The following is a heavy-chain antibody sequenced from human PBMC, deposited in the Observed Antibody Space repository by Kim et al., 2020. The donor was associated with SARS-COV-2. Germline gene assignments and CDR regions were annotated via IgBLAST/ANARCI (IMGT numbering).Heavy chain of an antibody. J-gene: IGHJ5*02. CDR3: ARDYCTITSCYDL. V-gene: IGHV3-33*01. Sequence: YAGSVKGRFTISRDNSKNTVYLQMNDLRAEDTALYCCARDYCTITSCYDLWGQGTLVTVSS. D-gene: IGHD2-2*01.